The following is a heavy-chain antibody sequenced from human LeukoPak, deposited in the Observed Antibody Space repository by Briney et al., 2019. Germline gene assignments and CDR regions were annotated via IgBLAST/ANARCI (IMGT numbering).Heavy chain of an antibody. CDR1: GGSFSGYY. Sequence: PSETLSLTCAVYGGSFSGYYWSWIRQPPGKGLEWIGEINHSGSTNYNPSLKSRVTISVDTSKNQFSLKLSSVTAADTAVYYCARVSSYGDYFDYWGQGTLVTVSS. D-gene: IGHD4-17*01. J-gene: IGHJ4*02. V-gene: IGHV4-34*01. CDR3: ARVSSYGDYFDY. CDR2: INHSGST.